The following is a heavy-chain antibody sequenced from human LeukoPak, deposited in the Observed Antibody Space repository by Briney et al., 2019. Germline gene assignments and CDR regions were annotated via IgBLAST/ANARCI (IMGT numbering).Heavy chain of an antibody. CDR3: ARGGEGFLDY. CDR1: GFTFSSYA. J-gene: IGHJ4*02. Sequence: GGSLRLSCAASGFTFSSYAMHWVRQAPGKGLGYVSAISSNGDNTYYASSVKGRFTISRDNSKNTLYLQMGSLRAEDMAVYYCARGGEGFLDYWGQGTLVTVSS. CDR2: ISSNGDNT. V-gene: IGHV3-64*01. D-gene: IGHD4-17*01.